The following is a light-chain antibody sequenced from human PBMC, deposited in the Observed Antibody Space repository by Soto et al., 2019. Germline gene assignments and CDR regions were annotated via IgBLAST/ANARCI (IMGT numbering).Light chain of an antibody. J-gene: IGKJ5*01. CDR3: QQYHNWPNT. CDR1: QSVSSN. V-gene: IGKV3D-15*01. CDR2: DAS. Sequence: IVMTQSPATLSVSPWQRSTFSFGPSQSVSSNLAWYQQQPGQAPRLLIYDASTRATGIPARFSGSGSGTDFTLTISGLQSEDFAVYSCQQYHNWPNTFGQGTRLEIK.